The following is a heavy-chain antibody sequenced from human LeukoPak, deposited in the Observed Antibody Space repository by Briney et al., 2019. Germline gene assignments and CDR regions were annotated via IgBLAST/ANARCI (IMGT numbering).Heavy chain of an antibody. J-gene: IGHJ4*02. V-gene: IGHV3-49*03. CDR3: TRAGDSPDYDFWSGYLHFDY. CDR1: GLTYCDYA. D-gene: IGHD3-3*01. CDR2: IRSRAYGGTT. Sequence: GGSLTLSCTASGLTYCDYAMRWLPQAPGKGRVWGGFIRSRAYGGTTEYGASVNGRFTISRDDSKSIAYLQINSLKTEDTAVYYCTRAGDSPDYDFWSGYLHFDYWGQGALVTVCS.